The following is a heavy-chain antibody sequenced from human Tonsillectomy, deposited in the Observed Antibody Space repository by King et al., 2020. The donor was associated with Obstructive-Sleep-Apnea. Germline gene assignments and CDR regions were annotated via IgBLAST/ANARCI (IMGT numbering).Heavy chain of an antibody. V-gene: IGHV3-30*18. CDR3: AKGYSGCDYAFDM. CDR1: GFTLSTYG. Sequence: VQLVESGGGVVQPGRSLRLSCAASGFTLSTYGIHWVRQAPGKGLEWVAVISYDGNYKYYAASVKGRFSISRDNSKNTLYLQMNSLRAEDTAVYYCAKGYSGCDYAFDMWGQGTMVTVSS. CDR2: ISYDGNYK. D-gene: IGHD5-12*01. J-gene: IGHJ3*02.